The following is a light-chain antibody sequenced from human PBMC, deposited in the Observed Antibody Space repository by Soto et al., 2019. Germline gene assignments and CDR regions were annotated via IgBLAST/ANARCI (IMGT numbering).Light chain of an antibody. CDR3: SSYTSSSTLNWV. J-gene: IGLJ3*02. Sequence: QSALTQPASVSGSPGQSITISCTGTSSDVGGYNYVSWYQQHPGKAPKLMIYDVSNRPSGVSNRFSGSKPGNTASLTISGLQAEDEADYHCSSYTSSSTLNWVFGGGTQLTVL. CDR1: SSDVGGYNY. V-gene: IGLV2-14*01. CDR2: DVS.